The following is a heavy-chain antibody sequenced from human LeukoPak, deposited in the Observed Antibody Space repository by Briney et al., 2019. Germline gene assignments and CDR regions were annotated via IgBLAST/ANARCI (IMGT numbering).Heavy chain of an antibody. J-gene: IGHJ4*02. CDR1: GGSISSYY. V-gene: IGHV4-59*01. D-gene: IGHD3-22*01. CDR2: IYYSGST. CDR3: ARVGYYYDSSGFYDY. Sequence: SETLSLTCTVSGGSISSYYWSWIRQPPGKGLEWIGDIYYSGSTNYNPSLKSRVTIAVDTSKNQFSLKLSYVTATDTAVYYCARVGYYYDSSGFYDYWGQGTLVTDSS.